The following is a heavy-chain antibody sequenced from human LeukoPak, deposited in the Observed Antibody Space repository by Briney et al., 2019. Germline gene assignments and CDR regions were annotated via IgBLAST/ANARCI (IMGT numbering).Heavy chain of an antibody. CDR3: VKDQPVLSY. Sequence: GGSLRLSCAPSGFPFDDFTMHWVRLTPGGGLEWVSLITGDGSRTYSTNSLKGRFTISRDNSKNSLYLQIISLTTDDSGLYYCVKDQPVLSYWGQGTLVTVSS. CDR2: ITGDGSRT. J-gene: IGHJ4*02. V-gene: IGHV3-43*02. D-gene: IGHD3-16*02. CDR1: GFPFDDFT.